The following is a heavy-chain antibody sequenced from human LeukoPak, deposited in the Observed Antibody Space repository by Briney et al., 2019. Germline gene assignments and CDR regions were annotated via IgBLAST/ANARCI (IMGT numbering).Heavy chain of an antibody. Sequence: SETLSLTCTVSGGSISSYYWSWIRQPPGKGLEWIGYIYYSGSTNYNPSLKSRVTISVDTSKNQFSLKLSSVTAADTAVYYCARGVRGSGSYYNYWGQGTLVTVSS. J-gene: IGHJ4*02. V-gene: IGHV4-59*01. CDR3: ARGVRGSGSYYNY. CDR1: GGSISSYY. D-gene: IGHD3-10*01. CDR2: IYYSGST.